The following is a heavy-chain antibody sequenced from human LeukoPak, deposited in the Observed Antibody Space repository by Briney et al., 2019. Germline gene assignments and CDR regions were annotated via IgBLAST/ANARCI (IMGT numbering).Heavy chain of an antibody. Sequence: GGSLRLSCAASGFTFSSYWMHWVRQAPGKGLVWVSRINSDASLTSYADSVKGRFTISRDNAKNTLYLQMDNLRAEDTAVYYCARDLPGGITIFGGRGQGTLVTVSS. CDR3: ARDLPGGITIFGG. V-gene: IGHV3-74*01. CDR1: GFTFSSYW. CDR2: INSDASLT. J-gene: IGHJ4*02. D-gene: IGHD3-3*01.